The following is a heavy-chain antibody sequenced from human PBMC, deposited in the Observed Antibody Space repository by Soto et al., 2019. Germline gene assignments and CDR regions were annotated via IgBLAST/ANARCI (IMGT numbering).Heavy chain of an antibody. D-gene: IGHD3-10*01. V-gene: IGHV3-23*01. CDR3: ARHNGLDGSGSYYSYLDA. Sequence: EVQRLESGGGLVQPGGSLRLSCAASGFTFTNYAMSWVRQSPGTGLEWVSDLSGGGGNTYYADSVKGRLTVSRDNSKNPLFLQMYSLRPEDTAIYYCARHNGLDGSGSYYSYLDAWGQGTLVTVSS. CDR1: GFTFTNYA. CDR2: LSGGGGNT. J-gene: IGHJ4*02.